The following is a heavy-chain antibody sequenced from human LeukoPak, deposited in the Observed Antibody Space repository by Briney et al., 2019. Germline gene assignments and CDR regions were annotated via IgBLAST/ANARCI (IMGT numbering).Heavy chain of an antibody. CDR1: GFTFSSYA. CDR3: AREVYCSSTSCWFYYYYGMDV. J-gene: IGHJ6*02. D-gene: IGHD2-2*01. Sequence: GGSLRLSCAASGFTFSSYAMHWVRQAPGKGLEWVAVISYDGGNKYYADSVKGRFTISRDNSKNTLYLQMNSLRAEDTAVYYCAREVYCSSTSCWFYYYYGMDVWGQGTTVTVSS. V-gene: IGHV3-30-3*01. CDR2: ISYDGGNK.